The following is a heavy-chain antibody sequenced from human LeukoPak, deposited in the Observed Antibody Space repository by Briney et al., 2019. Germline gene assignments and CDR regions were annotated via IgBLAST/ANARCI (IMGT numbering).Heavy chain of an antibody. CDR1: GYTFTSYG. CDR3: ARDQPGIVVEPAAMFSDY. CDR2: ISAYNGNT. V-gene: IGHV1-18*04. J-gene: IGHJ4*02. Sequence: ASVKVSCKASGYTFTSYGISWVRQAPGQGLEWMGWISAYNGNTNYAQKLQGRVTMTTDTSTSTAYMELRSLRSDDTAVYYCARDQPGIVVEPAAMFSDYWGQGTLVTVSS. D-gene: IGHD2-2*01.